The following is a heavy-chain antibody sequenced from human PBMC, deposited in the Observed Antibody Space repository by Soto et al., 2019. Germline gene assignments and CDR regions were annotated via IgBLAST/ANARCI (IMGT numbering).Heavy chain of an antibody. V-gene: IGHV4-39*01. CDR3: ARHDRKDYYYYYMDV. D-gene: IGHD3-22*01. CDR1: GGSISSSSYY. Sequence: QLQLQESGPGLVKPSETLSLTCTVSGGSISSSSYYWGWIRQPPGKGLEWIGSIYYSGSTYYNPSLKSLVTISVDTSKNQFSLKLSSVTAADTAVYYCARHDRKDYYYYYMDVWGKGTTVTVSS. CDR2: IYYSGST. J-gene: IGHJ6*03.